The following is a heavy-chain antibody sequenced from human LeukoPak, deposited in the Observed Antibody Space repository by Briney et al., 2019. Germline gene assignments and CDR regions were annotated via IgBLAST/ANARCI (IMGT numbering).Heavy chain of an antibody. CDR1: GYTFTNYY. D-gene: IGHD3-3*01. J-gene: IGHJ4*02. Sequence: APVKVSCKASGYTFTNYYMHWVRQAPGQGLEWMGWIHPNSDGTNYAQKFQGRVTMTRDTSINTAYMELSRLRSDDTAIYYCARAGGAVFGVVNDWGQGTLVTVSS. V-gene: IGHV1-2*02. CDR3: ARAGGAVFGVVND. CDR2: IHPNSDGT.